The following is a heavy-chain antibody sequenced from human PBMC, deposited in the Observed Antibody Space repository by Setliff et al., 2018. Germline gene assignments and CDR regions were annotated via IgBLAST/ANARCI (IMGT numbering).Heavy chain of an antibody. CDR3: ARTSGVRGVIIAGGMDV. Sequence: SVKVSCRASGGTFSSYAISWVRQAPGQGLEWMGGIIPIFGTANYAQKFQGRVTITTDESTSTAYMELSSLRSEDTAVYYCARTSGVRGVIIAGGMDVWGQGTTVTVSS. J-gene: IGHJ6*02. CDR2: IIPIFGTA. V-gene: IGHV1-69*05. CDR1: GGTFSSYA. D-gene: IGHD3-10*01.